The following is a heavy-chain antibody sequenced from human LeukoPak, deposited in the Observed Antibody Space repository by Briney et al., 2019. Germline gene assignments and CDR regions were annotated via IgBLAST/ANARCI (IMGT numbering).Heavy chain of an antibody. D-gene: IGHD3-3*01. CDR1: GGSISSYY. CDR3: ARLTIFPDY. Sequence: PSETLSLTCIVSGGSISSYYWGWIRQPPGKGLEWIGSIYHSGSTYYNPSLESRVTISVDTSKNQFSLKLSSVTAADTAVYYCARLTIFPDYWGQGTLVTVSS. CDR2: IYHSGST. J-gene: IGHJ4*02. V-gene: IGHV4-38-2*02.